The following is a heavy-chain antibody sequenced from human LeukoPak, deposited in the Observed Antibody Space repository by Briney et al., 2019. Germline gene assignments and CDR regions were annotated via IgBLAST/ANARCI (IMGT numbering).Heavy chain of an antibody. CDR1: GYSISSGYY. J-gene: IGHJ4*02. CDR2: IYYSGST. CDR3: ASVYSSSWDIDY. Sequence: SETLSLTCTVSGYSISSGYYWGWIRQPPGKGLEWIGSIYYSGSTYYNPSLKSRVTISVDTSKNQFSLKLSSVTAADTAVYYCASVYSSSWDIDYWGQGTLVTVSS. D-gene: IGHD6-13*01. V-gene: IGHV4-38-2*02.